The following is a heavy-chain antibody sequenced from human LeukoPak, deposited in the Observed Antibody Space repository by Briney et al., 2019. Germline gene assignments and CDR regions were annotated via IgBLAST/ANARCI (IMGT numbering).Heavy chain of an antibody. D-gene: IGHD1-20*01. CDR3: ARQPIPGTNRLDP. V-gene: IGHV1-2*02. J-gene: IGHJ5*02. Sequence: RASVKVSCKASGYTFTVYYIHWVRQAPGQGLEWMGWINPNSGATIYAQKFQGRVTMTRATSITTAYMELIGLRSDDTAVYFCARQPIPGTNRLDPWGQGILVTVSS. CDR2: INPNSGAT. CDR1: GYTFTVYY.